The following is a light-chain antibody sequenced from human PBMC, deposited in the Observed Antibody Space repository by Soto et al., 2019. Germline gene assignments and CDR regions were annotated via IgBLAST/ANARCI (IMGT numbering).Light chain of an antibody. CDR3: CSYAGNYIYV. CDR1: NSDVGGYNY. Sequence: QSALTQPRSVSGSPGQSVTVSCTGTNSDVGGYNYVSWYQQHPDKAPKLMIYDVTQRPSGVPDRFSGSKSANTASLTISGLQSDDEADYYCCSYAGNYIYVFGTGTKLTVL. V-gene: IGLV2-11*01. J-gene: IGLJ1*01. CDR2: DVT.